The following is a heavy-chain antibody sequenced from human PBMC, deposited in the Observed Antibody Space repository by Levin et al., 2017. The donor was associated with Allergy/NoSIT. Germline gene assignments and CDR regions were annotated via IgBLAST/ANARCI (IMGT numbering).Heavy chain of an antibody. Sequence: PGGSLRLSCAASGFTFDDYAMHWVRQAPGKGLEWVSGISWNSGSIGYADSVKGRFTISRDNAKNSLYLQMNSLRAEDTALYYCAKDMRPLRFLANDAFDIWGQGTMVTVSS. D-gene: IGHD3-3*01. CDR3: AKDMRPLRFLANDAFDI. CDR2: ISWNSGSI. J-gene: IGHJ3*02. V-gene: IGHV3-9*01. CDR1: GFTFDDYA.